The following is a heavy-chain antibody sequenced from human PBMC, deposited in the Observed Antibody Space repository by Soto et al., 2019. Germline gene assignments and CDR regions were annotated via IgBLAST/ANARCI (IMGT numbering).Heavy chain of an antibody. J-gene: IGHJ4*02. V-gene: IGHV1-2*04. Sequence: ASVKVSCKASGYTFTSNSIGWVRQAPGQGLEWMGWINPNSGGTNYAQKFQGWVTMTRDXXXXXAXMXLXXXXSDXTAVYYCARDPTMGLYYFDYWGQGTLVTVSS. CDR3: ARDPTMGLYYFDY. D-gene: IGHD3-10*01. CDR1: GYTFTSNS. CDR2: INPNSGGT.